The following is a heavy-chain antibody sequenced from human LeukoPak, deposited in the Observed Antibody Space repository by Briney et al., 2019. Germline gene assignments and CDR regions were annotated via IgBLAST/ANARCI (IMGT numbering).Heavy chain of an antibody. CDR2: ISGSGGST. J-gene: IGHJ5*02. CDR1: GFTFSSYA. D-gene: IGHD6-6*01. CDR3: AKVAIAARTRGSWFDP. V-gene: IGHV3-23*01. Sequence: GGSLRLSCAASGFTFSSYAMSWVRQAPGKGLEWVSAISGSGGSTYYADSVKGRFTISRDNSKNTLYLQMNSLRAEDTAVYYCAKVAIAARTRGSWFDPWGQGTLVTVSS.